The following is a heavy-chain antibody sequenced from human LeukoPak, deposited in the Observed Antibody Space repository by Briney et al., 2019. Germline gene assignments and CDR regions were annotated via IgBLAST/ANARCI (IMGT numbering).Heavy chain of an antibody. V-gene: IGHV3-53*01. CDR1: GFTFSGST. D-gene: IGHD3-9*01. CDR3: ARVYDILTGYTYAVYGMDV. Sequence: GGSLRLSCAASGFTFSGSTMHWVRQASGKGLEWVSVIYSGGSTYYADSVKGRFTISRDNAKNTLYLQMNSLRAEDTAVYYCARVYDILTGYTYAVYGMDVWGQGTTVTVSS. J-gene: IGHJ6*02. CDR2: IYSGGST.